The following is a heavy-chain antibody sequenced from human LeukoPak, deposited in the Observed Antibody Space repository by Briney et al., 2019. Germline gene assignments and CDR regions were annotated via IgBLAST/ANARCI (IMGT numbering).Heavy chain of an antibody. CDR1: GFTFSSYG. V-gene: IGHV3-30*02. J-gene: IGHJ4*02. CDR2: IRYDGSNK. Sequence: PGGSLRLSCAAPGFTFSSYGMHWVRQAPGKGLEWVAFIRYDGSNKYYADSVKGRFTISRDNSKNTLYLQMNSLRAEDTAVYYCAKDLEEYSSSELDYWGQRTLVTVSS. D-gene: IGHD6-6*01. CDR3: AKDLEEYSSSELDY.